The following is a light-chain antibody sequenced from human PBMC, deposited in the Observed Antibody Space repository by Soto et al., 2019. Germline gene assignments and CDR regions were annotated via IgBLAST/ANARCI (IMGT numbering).Light chain of an antibody. CDR2: DVS. CDR3: CLYAVTFSV. CDR1: SSGDSTYDF. Sequence: QSALTQPRSVSGTPGQSVTISCTGTSSGDSTYDFVSWYQQHPGKAPRLMIFDVSERPSVVPDRFSGSKSGNTASLTISGLQAEDEADYYCCLYAVTFSVFGTGTKVTVL. V-gene: IGLV2-11*01. J-gene: IGLJ1*01.